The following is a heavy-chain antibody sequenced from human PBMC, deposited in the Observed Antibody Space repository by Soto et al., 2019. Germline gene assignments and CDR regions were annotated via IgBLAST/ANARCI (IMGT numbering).Heavy chain of an antibody. V-gene: IGHV3-21*01. D-gene: IGHD3-16*01. CDR2: MTISGQYI. CDR3: ARDRFGSYEGSNNYPNEY. Sequence: LRLSFAASGFSFISYTINFFLQAPCKGLDWFSSMTISGQYIFHADSVQGRFTISRENGKNILYLQMNSLRAEDTAVYYFARDRFGSYEGSNNYPNEYWGRGNMVNVSS. J-gene: IGHJ4*02. CDR1: GFSFISYT.